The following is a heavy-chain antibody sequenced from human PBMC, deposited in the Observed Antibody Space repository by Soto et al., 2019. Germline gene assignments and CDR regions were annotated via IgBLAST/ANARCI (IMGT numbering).Heavy chain of an antibody. CDR2: IDNSGNT. J-gene: IGHJ4*02. D-gene: IGHD6-13*01. V-gene: IGHV4-34*01. CDR3: TRPYSRGGFGY. CDR1: GGSFSGYY. Sequence: PSETLSLTCAVYGGSFSGYYWSWIRQPTGEGLEWVGEIDNSGNTNYDPSLKGRVTISVDTAENQVSLKMNTVTAADTAVYYCTRPYSRGGFGYWGQGTLVTVSS.